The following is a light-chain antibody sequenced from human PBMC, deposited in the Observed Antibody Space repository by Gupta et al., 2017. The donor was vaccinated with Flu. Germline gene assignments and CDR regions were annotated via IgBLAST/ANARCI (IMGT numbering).Light chain of an antibody. CDR1: NSDLGTYNF. Sequence: QSALTQPASVSGSPGQSITISCTGTNSDLGTYNFVSWYQQHPGQAPKLMIFEVSNRPSGVSNRFSGSTSATTASLTISGLPTEDAADYYCSSYSNTNTLVVFGGGTKLTVL. J-gene: IGLJ2*01. V-gene: IGLV2-14*01. CDR3: SSYSNTNTLVV. CDR2: EVS.